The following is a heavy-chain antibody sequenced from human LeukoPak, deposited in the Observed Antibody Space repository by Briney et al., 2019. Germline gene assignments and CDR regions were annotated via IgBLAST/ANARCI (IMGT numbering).Heavy chain of an antibody. V-gene: IGHV3-74*01. CDR2: INSDGSST. Sequence: GGSLRLSCAASGFTFSSYWMHWVRQAPGKGLVWVSRINSDGSSTSYADSVKGRFTISRDNAKNSLYLQMNSLRAEDTALYYCARVSDISVAAYFDYWGQGTLVTVSS. D-gene: IGHD6-19*01. CDR1: GFTFSSYW. CDR3: ARVSDISVAAYFDY. J-gene: IGHJ4*02.